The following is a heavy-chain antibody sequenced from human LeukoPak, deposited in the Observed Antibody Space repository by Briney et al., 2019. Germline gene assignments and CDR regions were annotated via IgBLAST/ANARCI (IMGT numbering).Heavy chain of an antibody. CDR2: ISWNSGSI. D-gene: IGHD2-2*01. Sequence: PGRSLRLSCAASGFTFDDYAMHWVRQAPGKGLEWVSGISWNSGSIGYADSVKGRFTISRDNAKNSLYLQMNSLRAEDTALYYCAKEQLILYFDYWGQGTLVTVSS. V-gene: IGHV3-9*01. CDR1: GFTFDDYA. CDR3: AKEQLILYFDY. J-gene: IGHJ4*02.